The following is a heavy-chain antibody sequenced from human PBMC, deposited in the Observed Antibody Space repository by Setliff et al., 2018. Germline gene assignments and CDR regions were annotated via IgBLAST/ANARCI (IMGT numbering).Heavy chain of an antibody. D-gene: IGHD7-27*01. Sequence: SSVKVSCKASGGTFSSFAFSWVRQAPGQGLEWMGGIIPILGIANYAQKLQGRVTITADESTSTAYMELSSLRSEDTAVYYCARERTTNWEGYYFDYWGQGTLVTVSS. CDR1: GGTFSSFA. CDR3: ARERTTNWEGYYFDY. CDR2: IIPILGIA. V-gene: IGHV1-69*10. J-gene: IGHJ4*02.